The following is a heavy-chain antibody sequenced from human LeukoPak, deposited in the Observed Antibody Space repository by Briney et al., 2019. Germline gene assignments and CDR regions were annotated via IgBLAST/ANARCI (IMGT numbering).Heavy chain of an antibody. CDR1: GFNFRAYW. Sequence: GGSLRLSCTTSGFNFRAYWMGWVRQAPGKGLEWVSAISGSGGSTYYADSVKGRFTISRDNSKNTLYLQMNSLRAEDTAVYYCAKDKTTVTVYYFDYWGQGTLVTVSS. J-gene: IGHJ4*02. CDR3: AKDKTTVTVYYFDY. V-gene: IGHV3-23*01. CDR2: ISGSGGST. D-gene: IGHD4-17*01.